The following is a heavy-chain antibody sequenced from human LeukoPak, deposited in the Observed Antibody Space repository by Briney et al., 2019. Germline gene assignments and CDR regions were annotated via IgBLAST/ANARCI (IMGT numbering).Heavy chain of an antibody. V-gene: IGHV4-38-2*01. D-gene: IGHD6-19*01. J-gene: IGHJ4*02. CDR3: ARRLIAVADRFDY. Sequence: SETLSLTCAVSGYSISSGYYWGWIRQPPGKGLEWIGSIYHSGSTYYNPSLKSRVTISVDTSKNQFSLKLSSVTAADTAVYYCARRLIAVADRFDYWGQGTLVTVSS. CDR1: GYSISSGYY. CDR2: IYHSGST.